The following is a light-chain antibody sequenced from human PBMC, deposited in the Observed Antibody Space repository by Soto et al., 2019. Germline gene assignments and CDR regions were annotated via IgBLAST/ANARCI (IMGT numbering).Light chain of an antibody. V-gene: IGLV1-44*01. Sequence: QSVLTQPPSASGTPGQRVTISCSGSSSNIRSNTVNWYQQLPGTAPKLLIYSDNQRPSGVPDRFSGSKSGTSASLAISGLQSEDEADYYCAAWDDSLNGLFGTGTKVTVL. CDR1: SSNIRSNT. J-gene: IGLJ1*01. CDR2: SDN. CDR3: AAWDDSLNGL.